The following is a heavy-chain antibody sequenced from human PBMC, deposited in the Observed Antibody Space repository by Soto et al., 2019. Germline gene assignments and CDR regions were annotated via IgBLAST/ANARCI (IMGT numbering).Heavy chain of an antibody. J-gene: IGHJ6*02. CDR3: ASLLVRGVIGYYYYYGMDV. D-gene: IGHD3-10*01. CDR2: IIPIFGTA. V-gene: IGHV1-69*13. CDR1: GGTFSSYA. Sequence: SVKVSCKASGGTFSSYAISWVRQAPGQGLEWMGGIIPIFGTANYAQKFQGRVTITADESTSTAYMELSSLRSEDTAVYYCASLLVRGVIGYYYYYGMDVWGQGTTVTVSS.